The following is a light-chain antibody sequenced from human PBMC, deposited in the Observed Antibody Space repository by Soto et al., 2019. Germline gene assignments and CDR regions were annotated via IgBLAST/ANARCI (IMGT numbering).Light chain of an antibody. V-gene: IGLV1-44*01. CDR1: RSNIGNNI. CDR2: STE. CDR3: GAWDDTRTGRWV. J-gene: IGLJ3*02. Sequence: QSGLTQPPSASGTPGQIITISCSGSRSNIGNNIVTWYQQLPGVAPKVVIYSTEQRPSGVPDRISGSKSGTSASLAISGLQPEDEADYYCGAWDDTRTGRWVFGGGTKVTVL.